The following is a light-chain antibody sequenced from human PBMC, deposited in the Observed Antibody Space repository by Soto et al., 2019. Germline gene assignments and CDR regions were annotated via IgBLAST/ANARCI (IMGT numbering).Light chain of an antibody. Sequence: QSVLTQPASVSGSPGQSITISCTGTSSDVSAYNFVSWYRQHPGKAPKLIIYNVSDRPSGVSNRFSGSKSANTASLTIFGLQAEDEADYYCTSSTSRGTYVFGTGTKVTVL. J-gene: IGLJ1*01. CDR1: SSDVSAYNF. CDR3: TSSTSRGTYV. V-gene: IGLV2-14*03. CDR2: NVS.